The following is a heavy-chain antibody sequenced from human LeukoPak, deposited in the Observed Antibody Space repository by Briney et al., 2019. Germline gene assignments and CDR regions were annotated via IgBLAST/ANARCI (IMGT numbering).Heavy chain of an antibody. V-gene: IGHV3-53*01. J-gene: IGHJ5*02. Sequence: GGSLRLSCTASEFTVSNNYMTWVRQAPGKGLEWVSVIYRDGNTYYADTVEGRFTISRDNSKNTLYLQMDSLRAEDTAVYYCAAQALAGKGNYFDPWGQGTLVTVSS. CDR1: EFTVSNNY. CDR3: AAQALAGKGNYFDP. D-gene: IGHD6-19*01. CDR2: IYRDGNT.